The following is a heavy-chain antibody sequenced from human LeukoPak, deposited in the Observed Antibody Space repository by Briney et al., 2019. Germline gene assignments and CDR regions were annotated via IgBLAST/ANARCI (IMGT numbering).Heavy chain of an antibody. Sequence: KPGGSLRLSCAASEFTFSDYYMTWIREAPGKGLEWISSISASGSMTFYADSVKDLFTLSSDNAKNSLHLQVNSLRAEDTAVYFCARHMVLRPCDYWGQGTLVTVAS. V-gene: IGHV3-11*01. J-gene: IGHJ4*02. CDR2: ISASGSMT. CDR1: EFTFSDYY. D-gene: IGHD4/OR15-4a*01. CDR3: ARHMVLRPCDY.